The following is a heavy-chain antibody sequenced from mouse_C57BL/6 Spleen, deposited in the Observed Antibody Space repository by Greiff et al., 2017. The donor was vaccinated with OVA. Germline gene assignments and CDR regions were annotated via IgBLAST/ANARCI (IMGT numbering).Heavy chain of an antibody. V-gene: IGHV2-2*01. CDR2: IWSGGST. CDR3: AREEDYGSSPAWFAY. D-gene: IGHD1-1*01. CDR1: GFSLTSYG. Sequence: VKLVESGPGLVQPSQSLSITCTVSGFSLTSYGVHWVRQSPGKGLEWLGVIWSGGSTDYNAAFISRLSISKDNSKSQVFFKMNSLQADDTAIYYCAREEDYGSSPAWFAYWGQGTLVTVSA. J-gene: IGHJ3*01.